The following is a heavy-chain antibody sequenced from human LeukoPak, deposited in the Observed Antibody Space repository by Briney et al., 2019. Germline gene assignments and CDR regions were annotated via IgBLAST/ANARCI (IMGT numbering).Heavy chain of an antibody. CDR1: GFTFSSYA. CDR2: ISYDGSNK. D-gene: IGHD6-13*01. J-gene: IGHJ4*02. CDR3: AKDERFQYSSSWPIDY. V-gene: IGHV3-30*04. Sequence: PGGSLRLSCAASGFTFSSYAMHWVRQAPGKGLEWVAVISYDGSNKYYADSVKGRFTISGDNSKNTLYLQMNSLRAEDTAVYYCAKDERFQYSSSWPIDYWGQGTLVTVSS.